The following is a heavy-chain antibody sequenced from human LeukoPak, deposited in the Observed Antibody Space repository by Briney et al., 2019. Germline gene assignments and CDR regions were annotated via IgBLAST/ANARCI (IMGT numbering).Heavy chain of an antibody. J-gene: IGHJ4*02. CDR1: VGSISSGDYP. V-gene: IGHV4-30-2*01. Sequence: SETLSLTCAVFVGSISSGDYPWSWIRQPPGKGLEWIGYIFHTGHTSYNPSLKSRVTISVDMSKNQLSLKRSSVTAADTAVYYCARGFYGSGSQFDYWGQGTLVTVSS. D-gene: IGHD3-10*01. CDR3: ARGFYGSGSQFDY. CDR2: IFHTGHT.